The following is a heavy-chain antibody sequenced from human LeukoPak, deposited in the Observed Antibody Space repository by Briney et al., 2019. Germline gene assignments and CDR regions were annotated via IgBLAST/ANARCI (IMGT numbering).Heavy chain of an antibody. D-gene: IGHD4-23*01. J-gene: IGHJ6*03. CDR3: ARLHYGGNYGYYYYYMDV. V-gene: IGHV4-39*01. CDR1: GGSISSSSYY. CDR2: IYYTGST. Sequence: SETLSLTCTVSGGSISSSSYYWGWIRQPPGKGLEWIGSIYYTGSTYYNPSLKSRVSISVDTSKNPFSLKVSSVTAADTAVYYCARLHYGGNYGYYYYYMDVWGKGTTVTVSS.